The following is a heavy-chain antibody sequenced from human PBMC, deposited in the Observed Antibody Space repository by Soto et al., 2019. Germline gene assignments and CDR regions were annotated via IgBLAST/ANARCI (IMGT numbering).Heavy chain of an antibody. V-gene: IGHV1-3*01. D-gene: IGHD6-25*01. CDR1: GYTFSRYG. Sequence: ASVKVSCKASGYTFSRYGKHWVRQAPGQRLEWMGWINAGNGNTKYSQKFQGRVTITRDTSANTAYMELSSLRSEDTAVYYCARGGDLGYNYYYGMDVWGQGTTVTSP. CDR2: INAGNGNT. J-gene: IGHJ6*02. CDR3: ARGGDLGYNYYYGMDV.